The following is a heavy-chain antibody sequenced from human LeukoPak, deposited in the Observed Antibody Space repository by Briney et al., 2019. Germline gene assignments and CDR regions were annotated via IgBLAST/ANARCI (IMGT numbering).Heavy chain of an antibody. Sequence: PGGSLRLSCAASGFTFSSYDMNWVRQAPAKGLEWVSGISGSGGSTYSVDSVKGRFTVSRDNSKNTLYLQMNSLRAEDTAVYYCAKDFRAKSGSGSYGWFDPWGQGTLVTVSS. J-gene: IGHJ5*02. CDR3: AKDFRAKSGSGSYGWFDP. V-gene: IGHV3-23*01. CDR2: ISGSGGST. CDR1: GFTFSSYD. D-gene: IGHD3-10*01.